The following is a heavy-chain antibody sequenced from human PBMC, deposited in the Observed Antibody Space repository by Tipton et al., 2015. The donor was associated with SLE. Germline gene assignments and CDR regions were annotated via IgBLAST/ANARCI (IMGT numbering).Heavy chain of an antibody. V-gene: IGHV3-9*01. D-gene: IGHD2-21*02. Sequence: SLRLSCAASGFTFDDYAMHWVRQVPGKGLEWVSGILWSGGTIGFADSVKGRFTISRDNAKNSLYLEMNSLRIEDTALYYCAKAPVTGSRYYFDSWGQGTLVTVSS. CDR2: ILWSGGTI. CDR1: GFTFDDYA. J-gene: IGHJ4*02. CDR3: AKAPVTGSRYYFDS.